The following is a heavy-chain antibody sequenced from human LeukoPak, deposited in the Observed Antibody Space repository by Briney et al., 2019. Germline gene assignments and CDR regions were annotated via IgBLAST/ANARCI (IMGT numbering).Heavy chain of an antibody. J-gene: IGHJ3*01. CDR2: ISGNGDGT. Sequence: GGSLRLSCAASGFSFSDYAMRWVRQAPGKGLEWVSTISGNGDGTYYADSVKGRFTISRDNSKNTLYLQMNSLTAEDTAVYYCAKDLFGNLDAFDFWGQGTMVTVSS. V-gene: IGHV3-23*01. CDR1: GFSFSDYA. D-gene: IGHD1-14*01. CDR3: AKDLFGNLDAFDF.